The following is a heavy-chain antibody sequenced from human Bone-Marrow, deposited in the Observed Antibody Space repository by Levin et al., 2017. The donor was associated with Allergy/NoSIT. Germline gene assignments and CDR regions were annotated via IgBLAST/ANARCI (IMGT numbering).Heavy chain of an antibody. V-gene: IGHV4-59*01. CDR1: GGSTSNYY. Sequence: ASETLSLTCNVSGGSTSNYYWSWIRQPPGKGLEWIGSIYYSGNTSYNPSLKSRVTVSVDTSKNQFSLKLSSVTAADTAVYYCARVIIVVPVAIPQNWYFDLWGRGTLVTVSS. CDR2: IYYSGNT. D-gene: IGHD2-2*01. CDR3: ARVIIVVPVAIPQNWYFDL. J-gene: IGHJ2*01.